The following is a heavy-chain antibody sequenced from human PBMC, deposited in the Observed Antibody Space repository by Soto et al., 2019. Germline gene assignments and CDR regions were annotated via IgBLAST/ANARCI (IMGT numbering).Heavy chain of an antibody. CDR2: MNPNSGNT. V-gene: IGHV1-8*01. CDR3: ARAWEDDFWSGYFPRYNWFDP. D-gene: IGHD3-3*01. CDR1: GCTFTSYD. Sequence: GASVKVSCKASGCTFTSYDINWVRQATGQGLEWMGWMNPNSGNTGYAQKFQGRVTMTRNTSISTAYMELSSLRSEDTAVYYCARAWEDDFWSGYFPRYNWFDPWGQGTLVTVSS. J-gene: IGHJ5*02.